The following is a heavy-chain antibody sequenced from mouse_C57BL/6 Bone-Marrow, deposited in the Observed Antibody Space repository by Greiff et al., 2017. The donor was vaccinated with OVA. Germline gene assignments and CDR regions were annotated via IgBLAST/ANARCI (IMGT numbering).Heavy chain of an antibody. J-gene: IGHJ1*03. CDR2: ISYSGST. Sequence: EVKLMESGPGLAKPSQTLSLTCSVTGYSITSDYWNWIRKFPGNKLEYMGYISYSGSTYYNPSLKSRISITRDTSKNQYYLQLNSVTTEDTATYYCARRYYGSSHYWYFDVWGTGTTVTVSS. CDR1: GYSITSDY. D-gene: IGHD1-1*01. CDR3: ARRYYGSSHYWYFDV. V-gene: IGHV3-8*01.